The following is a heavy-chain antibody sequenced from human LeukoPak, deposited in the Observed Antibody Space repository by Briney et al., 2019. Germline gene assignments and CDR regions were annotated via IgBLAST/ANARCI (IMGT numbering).Heavy chain of an antibody. Sequence: SGGSLRLSCAASGFTFSSYGMSWVRQAPGKGLEWVSAISGSGGSTYYADSVKGRFTISRDNSKNTLYLQMNSLRAEDTAVYYCARLTMVRGVIFWGQGTLVTVSS. J-gene: IGHJ4*02. CDR1: GFTFSSYG. D-gene: IGHD3-10*01. CDR2: ISGSGGST. CDR3: ARLTMVRGVIF. V-gene: IGHV3-23*01.